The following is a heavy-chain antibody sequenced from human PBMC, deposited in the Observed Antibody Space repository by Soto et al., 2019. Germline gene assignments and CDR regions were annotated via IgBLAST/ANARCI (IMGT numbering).Heavy chain of an antibody. V-gene: IGHV3-23*01. Sequence: EVQLLESGGGLVQPGGSLRLSCTASGFTFSNYAMSWVRQAPDKGVEWVSAISGRGGSTYYADSVKGRFTISRDNSKNMLFLQMNSLRAEDTALYYCAKDSTVTTSLYSYYYGLDVWGQGTTVTVSS. CDR1: GFTFSNYA. J-gene: IGHJ6*02. CDR3: AKDSTVTTSLYSYYYGLDV. D-gene: IGHD4-17*01. CDR2: ISGRGGST.